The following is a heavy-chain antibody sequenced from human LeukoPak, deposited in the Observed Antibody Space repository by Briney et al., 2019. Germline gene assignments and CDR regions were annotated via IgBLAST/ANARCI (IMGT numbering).Heavy chain of an antibody. Sequence: GGSLRLSCAASGFTFSSYWMIWVRQAPGKGLEWVANIKQDGSEKYYVDSVKGRFTISRDNSKNTLYLQMNSLRAEDTAVYYCAKDAPVNIVVVPAANSWGQGTLVTVSS. V-gene: IGHV3-7*03. CDR1: GFTFSSYW. CDR3: AKDAPVNIVVVPAANS. J-gene: IGHJ4*02. D-gene: IGHD2-2*01. CDR2: IKQDGSEK.